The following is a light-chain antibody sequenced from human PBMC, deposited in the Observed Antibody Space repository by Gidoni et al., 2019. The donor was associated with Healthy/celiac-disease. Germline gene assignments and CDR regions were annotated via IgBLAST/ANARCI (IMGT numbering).Light chain of an antibody. V-gene: IGLV1-44*01. CDR1: SSTIGSNT. CDR2: SHN. CDR3: AAWDDSLNGWV. Sequence: QPVLTQPPSASGTPGPRVTISRSGSSSTIGSNTVNWDQQLPGTAPTLLIYSHNQRPSGVPARVSCSKSGTCASLSIGGRQSEDEADYYCAAWDDSLNGWVFGGGTKLTVL. J-gene: IGLJ3*02.